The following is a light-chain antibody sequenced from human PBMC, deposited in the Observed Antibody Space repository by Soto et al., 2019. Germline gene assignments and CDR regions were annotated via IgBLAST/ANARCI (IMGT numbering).Light chain of an antibody. J-gene: IGKJ5*01. CDR3: QQYNTYSR. V-gene: IGKV1-5*01. Sequence: DMQGAQKTSTLSGWEGDKVTITCRASQSISSWLAWYQQKPGKAPNPLIYDASSLKSGVPARISGSGSGAEFTLTISSLQPDDFATYYCQQYNTYSRFGQGTRLEIK. CDR1: QSISSW. CDR2: DAS.